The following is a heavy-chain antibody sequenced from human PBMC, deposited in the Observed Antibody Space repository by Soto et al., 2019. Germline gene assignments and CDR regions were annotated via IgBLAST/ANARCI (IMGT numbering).Heavy chain of an antibody. Sequence: PGGSLRLSCAASGFTFDDYAMHWVRQAPGKGLEWVSGISWNSGRIGYADSVKGRFTISRDNAKNSLYLQMNSLRAEDTALYYCAKDIRGPLPGYFDYWGQGTLVTVSS. CDR2: ISWNSGRI. J-gene: IGHJ4*02. V-gene: IGHV3-9*01. CDR3: AKDIRGPLPGYFDY. CDR1: GFTFDDYA.